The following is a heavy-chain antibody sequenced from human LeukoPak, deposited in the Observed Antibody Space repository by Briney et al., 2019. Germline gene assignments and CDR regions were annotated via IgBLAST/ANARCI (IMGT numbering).Heavy chain of an antibody. CDR2: IRYDGSNK. J-gene: IGHJ4*02. V-gene: IGHV3-30*02. Sequence: PGGSLRLSCAASGFTFSSYGIHWVRQAPGKGLEWVAFIRYDGSNKYYADSVKGRFTISRDNSKNTLYLQMNSLRAEDTAVYYCAKLGGSGSYYAVDYWGQGTLVTVSS. CDR1: GFTFSSYG. D-gene: IGHD3-10*01. CDR3: AKLGGSGSYYAVDY.